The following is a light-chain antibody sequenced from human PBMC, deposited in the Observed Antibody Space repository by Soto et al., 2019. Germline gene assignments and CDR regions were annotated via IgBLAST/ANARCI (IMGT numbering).Light chain of an antibody. CDR3: QQLNGYQLA. Sequence: DIQLTQSPSFLSASVGDTVTITCRASQGMSTYLAWYQQKPGQVPKLLIRSASTLQSGVPPRFSGGGSGTEFTLTISTLQPDDSGMYYCQQLNGYQLAFGGGTNVEIK. J-gene: IGKJ4*01. CDR1: QGMSTY. V-gene: IGKV1-9*01. CDR2: SAS.